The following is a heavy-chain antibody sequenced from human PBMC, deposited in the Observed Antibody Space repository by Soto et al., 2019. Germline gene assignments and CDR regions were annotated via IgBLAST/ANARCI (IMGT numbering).Heavy chain of an antibody. CDR1: GFTFSSYW. J-gene: IGHJ6*02. Sequence: GGSLRLSCAASGFTFSSYWVTWVRQAPGKGLEWVAVISYDGSNKYYADSVKGRFTISRDNSKNTLYLQMNSLRAEDTAVYYCAKDVYGDYYYYGMDVWGQGTTVTVSS. CDR2: ISYDGSNK. D-gene: IGHD4-17*01. CDR3: AKDVYGDYYYYGMDV. V-gene: IGHV3-30*18.